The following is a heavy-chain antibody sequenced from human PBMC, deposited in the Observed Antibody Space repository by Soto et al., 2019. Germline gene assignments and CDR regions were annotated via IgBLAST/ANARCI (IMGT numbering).Heavy chain of an antibody. J-gene: IGHJ6*02. D-gene: IGHD5-12*01. V-gene: IGHV3-30*18. CDR3: AKDKDSGYEIGYYYYGMDV. Sequence: GGSLRLSCAASGFTFKSYGMHWVRQAPGKGLEWVAVISYDGSIKYYGDSVKGRFTISRDNSKNTLYLQMNSLRAEDTAVYYCAKDKDSGYEIGYYYYGMDVWGQGTTVTVSS. CDR1: GFTFKSYG. CDR2: ISYDGSIK.